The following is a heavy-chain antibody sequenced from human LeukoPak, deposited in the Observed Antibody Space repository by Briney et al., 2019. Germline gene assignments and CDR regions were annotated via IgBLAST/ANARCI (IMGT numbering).Heavy chain of an antibody. CDR2: IVVGSGNT. D-gene: IGHD3-3*01. CDR3: TVRDYDFWRGYYS. J-gene: IGHJ4*02. V-gene: IGHV1-58*02. CDR1: GFTFTSSV. Sequence: SVKVSCKASGFTFTSSVMQWVRQARGQRLEWIGWIVVGSGNTNYAQKFQERVTITRDMSTSTAYMELSSLRSEDTAVYYCTVRDYDFWRGYYSWGQGTLVTVSS.